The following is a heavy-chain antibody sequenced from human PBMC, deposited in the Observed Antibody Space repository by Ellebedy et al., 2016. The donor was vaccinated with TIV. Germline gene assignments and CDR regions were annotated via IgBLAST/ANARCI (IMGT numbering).Heavy chain of an antibody. J-gene: IGHJ4*02. CDR2: IYYSGST. D-gene: IGHD4-23*01. CDR1: GGSISSYY. Sequence: GSLRLSCTVSGGSISSYYWSWIRQPPGKGLEWIGYIYYSGSTNYNPSPKSRVTISVDTSKNQFSLKLSSVTAADTAVYYCARGTRNYGGNLGYSHPVTNWGQGTLVTVSS. V-gene: IGHV4-59*01. CDR3: ARGTRNYGGNLGYSHPVTN.